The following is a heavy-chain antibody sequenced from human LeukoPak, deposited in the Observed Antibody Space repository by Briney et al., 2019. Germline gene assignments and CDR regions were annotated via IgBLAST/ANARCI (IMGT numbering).Heavy chain of an antibody. D-gene: IGHD4-11*01. CDR3: AADTVFTDAFDI. CDR2: IVVGSGNT. Sequence: ASVKVSCKASGFTFTSSAVQWVRQARGQRLEWIGWIVVGSGNTNYAQRFQERVTITRDMSTSTAYTELSGLRSEDTAVYYCAADTVFTDAFDIWGQGTMVTVSS. V-gene: IGHV1-58*01. CDR1: GFTFTSSA. J-gene: IGHJ3*02.